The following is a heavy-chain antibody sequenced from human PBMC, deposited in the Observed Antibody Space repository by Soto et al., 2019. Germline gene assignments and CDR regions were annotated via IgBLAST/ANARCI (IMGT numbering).Heavy chain of an antibody. Sequence: QVQLVESGGGVVQPGRSLRLSCEASGFIFSDYGMHWVRQAPGKGLEWVAVIWYDGSNKYYGDSVKGRFTISRDNSKNTLYLQMSSLGVEDTATDCCARDRPNYNVYFDYWGQGTLVTVSS. J-gene: IGHJ4*02. V-gene: IGHV3-33*01. CDR2: IWYDGSNK. CDR3: ARDRPNYNVYFDY. CDR1: GFIFSDYG. D-gene: IGHD3-10*02.